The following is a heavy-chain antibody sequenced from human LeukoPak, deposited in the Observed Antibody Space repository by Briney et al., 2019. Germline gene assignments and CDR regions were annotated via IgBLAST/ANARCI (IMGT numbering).Heavy chain of an antibody. CDR3: VRDRELTY. CDR2: IYNSGSST. CDR1: GGSISIYY. V-gene: IGHV4-59*01. D-gene: IGHD3-10*01. J-gene: IGHJ4*02. Sequence: TSETLSPTCTVSGGSISIYYWNWIRQPPGKGLEWIGYIYNSGSSTIYNPSLKSRVTISVDTSKNQFSLRLSSVTAADTAVYFCVRDRELTYWGQGTLVTVSS.